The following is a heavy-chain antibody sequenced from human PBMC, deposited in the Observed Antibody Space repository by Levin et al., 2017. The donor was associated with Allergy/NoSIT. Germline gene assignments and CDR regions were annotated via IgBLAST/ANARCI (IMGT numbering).Heavy chain of an antibody. V-gene: IGHV5-51*01. CDR2: IYPGDSDT. J-gene: IGHJ6*02. D-gene: IGHD2-2*01. CDR3: ARDEGYCSSTSCSPSYGMDV. CDR1: GYSFTSYW. Sequence: GESLKISCKGSGYSFTSYWIGWVRQMPGKGLEWMGIIYPGDSDTRYSPSFQGQVTISADKSISTAYLQWSSLKASDTAMYYCARDEGYCSSTSCSPSYGMDVWGQGTTVTVSS.